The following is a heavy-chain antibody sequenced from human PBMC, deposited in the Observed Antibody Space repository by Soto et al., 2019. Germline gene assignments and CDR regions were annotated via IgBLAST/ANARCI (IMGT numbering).Heavy chain of an antibody. CDR2: IYGGSTT. CDR1: GFTFSNHA. CDR3: AGGSQRAYFDY. V-gene: IGHV3-53*01. Sequence: GGSLRLSCAASGFTFSNHAMSWVRQAPGKGLEWVSIIYGGSTTNYADSVKGRFTISRDNSQNTFYLQLSSLRAEDTAVYYCAGGSQRAYFDYWGQGTLVTVSS. J-gene: IGHJ4*02. D-gene: IGHD2-21*01.